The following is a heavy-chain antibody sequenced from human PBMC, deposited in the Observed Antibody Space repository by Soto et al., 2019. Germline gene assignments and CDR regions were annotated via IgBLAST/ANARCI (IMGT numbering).Heavy chain of an antibody. J-gene: IGHJ4*02. CDR1: GFTFPDYG. D-gene: IGHD4-17*01. CDR2: IRSRHYGGTT. CDR3: AKKFASGDYPFYFDY. Sequence: EVQLVESGGGLIQPGRSLRLSCTPSGFTFPDYGVSWFRQAPGKGLEWLGFIRSRHYGGTTEYAASVEGRFTISRDNSEGIAYLQMHRLKTEDTAVYYCAKKFASGDYPFYFDYWGQGTLVTVSS. V-gene: IGHV3-49*03.